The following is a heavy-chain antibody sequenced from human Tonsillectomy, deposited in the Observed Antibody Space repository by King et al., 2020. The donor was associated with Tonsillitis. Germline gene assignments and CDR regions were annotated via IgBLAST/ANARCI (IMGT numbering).Heavy chain of an antibody. J-gene: IGHJ4*02. Sequence: VQLVESGGGLVQPGRSLRLSCIVSGFTFGDYAMSWFRQAPGKGLEWVGFIRSKAYGGTTDYAASVKGRVTISRDNAKNTLYLQMNSLRVEDTAVYYCARALSPDHWGQGTLVTV. CDR3: ARALSPDH. CDR2: IRSKAYGGTT. V-gene: IGHV3-49*03. CDR1: GFTFGDYA. D-gene: IGHD3-3*02.